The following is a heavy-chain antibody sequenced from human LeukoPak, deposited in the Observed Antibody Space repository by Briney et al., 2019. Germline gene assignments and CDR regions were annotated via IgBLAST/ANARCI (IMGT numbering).Heavy chain of an antibody. CDR2: ITSSGDTT. CDR1: EFISNYA. V-gene: IGHV3-23*01. CDR3: ARREAPGDYYYYYGMNV. D-gene: IGHD6-13*01. Sequence: GGSLRLSCAASEFISNYAMSWVRQAPGKGLEWVSGITSSGDTTYYADSVKGRFTISRDNSKNTLYLQMNSLTAEDTAVYYCARREAPGDYYYYYGMNVWGQGTTVTVS. J-gene: IGHJ6*02.